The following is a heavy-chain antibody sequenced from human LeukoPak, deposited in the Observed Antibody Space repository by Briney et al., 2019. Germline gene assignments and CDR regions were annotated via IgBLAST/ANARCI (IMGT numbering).Heavy chain of an antibody. J-gene: IGHJ6*03. V-gene: IGHV4-61*02. Sequence: SSETLSLTCTVSGGSLSSTSYYWTWIRQPAGKGLEWIGRIYTGGSTSYNPSLKTRVTISIDTSKNQFSLQLSSVTAADTAVYYCARGLTIFGVVLYYSYMDVWGKGTTVTVSS. CDR3: ARGLTIFGVVLYYSYMDV. CDR2: IYTGGST. D-gene: IGHD3-3*01. CDR1: GGSLSSTSYY.